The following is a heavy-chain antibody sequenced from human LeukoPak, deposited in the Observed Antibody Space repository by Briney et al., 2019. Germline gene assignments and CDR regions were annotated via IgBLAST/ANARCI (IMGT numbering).Heavy chain of an antibody. CDR1: GGSISSYY. Sequence: LSLTCTVSGGSISSYYWSWVRQAPGKGLEWVGFIRSKTYGGTTEYAASVKGRFTISRDDSKSIAYLQMNGLKTEDTAMYFCTTGDDYGVDYWGQGTLVTVSS. CDR2: IRSKTYGGTT. D-gene: IGHD4-17*01. J-gene: IGHJ4*02. V-gene: IGHV3-49*04. CDR3: TTGDDYGVDY.